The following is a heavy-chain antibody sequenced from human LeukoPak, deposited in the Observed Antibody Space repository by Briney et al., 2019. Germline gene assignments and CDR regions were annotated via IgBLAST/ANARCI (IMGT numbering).Heavy chain of an antibody. J-gene: IGHJ4*02. CDR1: GDSIFTNNVA. CDR3: ARGKYTSFDN. V-gene: IGHV6-1*01. Sequence: SQTPSLTCAISGDSIFTNNVAWNWIRQSPSRGLEWLGRTYYRSKWSFDYAVSVKSRIAINADTSKNQFSLQLSSVTPEDTAVYYCARGKYTSFDNWGQGTLVTVSS. D-gene: IGHD6-6*01. CDR2: TYYRSKWSF.